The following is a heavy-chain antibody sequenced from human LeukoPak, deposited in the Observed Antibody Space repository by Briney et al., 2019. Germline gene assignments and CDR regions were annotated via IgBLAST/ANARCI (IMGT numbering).Heavy chain of an antibody. CDR3: ARIGGNSGPQDY. Sequence: GGSLRLSCAASGFTFSSYGMHWVRQAPGKGLEWVALIRYDGSNKYYADSVKGRLTISRDNSKNTLYLQMNSLRAEDTAVYYCARIGGNSGPQDYWGQGTLVTVSS. J-gene: IGHJ4*02. CDR2: IRYDGSNK. D-gene: IGHD4-23*01. CDR1: GFTFSSYG. V-gene: IGHV3-30*02.